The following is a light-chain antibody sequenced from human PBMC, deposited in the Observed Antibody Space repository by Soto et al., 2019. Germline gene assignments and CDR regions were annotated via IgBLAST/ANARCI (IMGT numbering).Light chain of an antibody. V-gene: IGKV1-39*01. CDR3: QQTYSELVYT. Sequence: DIQMTQSPSSLSASVGDRVTITCRSSQSIFNYLNWYQQKPGTAPEVLIYAVSSLQIGVPSRFAGSGSGTDFTLTITDLRPEDSATYYCQQTYSELVYTFGRGTKLEIK. CDR2: AVS. J-gene: IGKJ2*01. CDR1: QSIFNY.